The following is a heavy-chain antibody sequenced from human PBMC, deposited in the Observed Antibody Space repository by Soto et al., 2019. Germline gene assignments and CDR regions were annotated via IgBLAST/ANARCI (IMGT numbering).Heavy chain of an antibody. V-gene: IGHV3-53*01. D-gene: IGHD3-9*01. CDR3: ARSFNDWTTYFDY. J-gene: IGHJ4*02. Sequence: XGSLRLSCAASGFSVTDHYMTWVRQAPGKGLEWVSVLYTGGSAYYGDSVKGRFTISRDISTNTLYLQMNSLKVGDTAFYFCARSFNDWTTYFDYWSEGTLVTVSS. CDR1: GFSVTDHY. CDR2: LYTGGSA.